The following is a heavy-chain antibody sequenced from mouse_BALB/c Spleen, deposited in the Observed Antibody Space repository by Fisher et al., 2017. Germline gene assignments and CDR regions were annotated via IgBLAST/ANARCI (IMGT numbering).Heavy chain of an antibody. Sequence: KFKGKASITADTSSNTAYLQLSSLTSEDTAVYYCARRGVYDGYYVDAMDYWGQGTSVTVSS. CDR3: ARRGVYDGYYVDAMDY. J-gene: IGHJ4*01. V-gene: IGHV14-1*02. D-gene: IGHD2-3*01.